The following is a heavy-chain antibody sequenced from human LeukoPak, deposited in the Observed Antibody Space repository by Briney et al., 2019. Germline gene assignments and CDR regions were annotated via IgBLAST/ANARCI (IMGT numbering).Heavy chain of an antibody. CDR3: ARDRGSNHGARYCSSTSCYVWNY. CDR1: GYTFTSYD. Sequence: PGASVKVSCKASGYTFTSYDINWVRQATGQGLEWMGWMNPNSGNTGYAQKLQGRVTMTTDTSTSTAYMELRSLRSDDTAVYYCARDRGSNHGARYCSSTSCYVWNYWGQGTLVTVSS. CDR2: MNPNSGNT. D-gene: IGHD2-2*01. J-gene: IGHJ4*02. V-gene: IGHV1-8*02.